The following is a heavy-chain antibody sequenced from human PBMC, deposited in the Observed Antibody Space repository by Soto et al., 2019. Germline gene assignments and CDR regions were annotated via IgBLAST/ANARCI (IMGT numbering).Heavy chain of an antibody. CDR1: GGSISSSSYY. Sequence: QLQLQESGPALLKPSETLSRTCTVSGGSISSSSYYWGWIRQPPGKGLEWIGSIYYSGSTYYNPSLKSRVTISVDTSKNQFSLKLSSVTAADTAVYYCARSLNTMVPEADWGQGTLVTVSS. J-gene: IGHJ4*02. D-gene: IGHD3-10*01. CDR2: IYYSGST. CDR3: ARSLNTMVPEAD. V-gene: IGHV4-39*01.